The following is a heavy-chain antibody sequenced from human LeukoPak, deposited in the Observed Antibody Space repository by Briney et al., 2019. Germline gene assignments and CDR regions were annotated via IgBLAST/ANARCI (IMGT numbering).Heavy chain of an antibody. Sequence: GGSLRLSCVASGFTVSSNYMSWVRQAPGKGLEWVSVIYSGGSTYYADSVKGRFTISRDNSKNTLYLQMNSLRAEDTAVYYCARVRGGGYFDYWGQGTLVTVSS. V-gene: IGHV3-66*01. D-gene: IGHD2-15*01. CDR3: ARVRGGGYFDY. CDR1: GFTVSSNY. J-gene: IGHJ4*02. CDR2: IYSGGST.